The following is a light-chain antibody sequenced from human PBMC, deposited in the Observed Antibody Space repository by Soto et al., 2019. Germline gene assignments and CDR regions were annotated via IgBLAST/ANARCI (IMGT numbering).Light chain of an antibody. CDR1: SSDVGGHNY. J-gene: IGLJ1*01. CDR2: SVS. Sequence: QSSLTQPRSGSGTPGQSVTISCTGTSSDVGGHNYVSWYQQYPGKAPKLLLSSVSKRPSGVPDRFSGSKSGNTASLTISGLQAEDEADYYCCSYAGSYTYVFGTGTKVTVL. CDR3: CSYAGSYTYV. V-gene: IGLV2-11*01.